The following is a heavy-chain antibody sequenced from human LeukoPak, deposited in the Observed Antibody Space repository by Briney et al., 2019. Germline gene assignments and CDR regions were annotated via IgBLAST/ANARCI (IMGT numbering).Heavy chain of an antibody. D-gene: IGHD1-26*01. CDR3: ARHGTLDY. J-gene: IGHJ4*02. Sequence: SETLSLTCTVSGGSINNYYWSWIRQPPGKGLEWIGYIDHRGNTNYNPSLKSRVTMSVDTSKNQFSLKLSPVTAADTAVYYCARHGTLDYWGQGTLVTVSS. V-gene: IGHV4-59*08. CDR2: IDHRGNT. CDR1: GGSINNYY.